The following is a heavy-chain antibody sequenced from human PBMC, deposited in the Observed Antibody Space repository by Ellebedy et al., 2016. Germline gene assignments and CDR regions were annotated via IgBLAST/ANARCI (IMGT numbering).Heavy chain of an antibody. Sequence: GGSLRLXXAASGFTVGNNYMSWVRQAPGKGLEWVSTISAGSDTTRLADSVKGRFTISRDSSKNSVYLRMNNLRVEDTAVYYCRQGHYADLWGQGTLVTVSS. V-gene: IGHV3-53*01. CDR3: RQGHYADL. CDR1: GFTVGNNY. J-gene: IGHJ4*02. D-gene: IGHD4-17*01. CDR2: ISAGSDTT.